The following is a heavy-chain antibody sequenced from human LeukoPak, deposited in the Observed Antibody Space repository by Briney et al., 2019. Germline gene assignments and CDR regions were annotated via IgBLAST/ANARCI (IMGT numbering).Heavy chain of an antibody. Sequence: PSETLSLTCVVSGASMISHYWSWIRRPPGKGLEWIGYIYSSGSTNCNPSLCSRVTISINTSENQFSLKLSSVTAADTAVYYCAKESRSSSGSWFDPWGRGTLVTVSS. V-gene: IGHV4-59*11. CDR2: IYSSGST. D-gene: IGHD6-6*01. CDR3: AKESRSSSGSWFDP. CDR1: GASMISHY. J-gene: IGHJ5*02.